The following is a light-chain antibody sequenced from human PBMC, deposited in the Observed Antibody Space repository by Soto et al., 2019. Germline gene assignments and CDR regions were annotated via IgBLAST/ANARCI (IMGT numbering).Light chain of an antibody. CDR2: AAS. Sequence: DIQMTQSPSSLSASVGDRVTITCRASQSISSYLNWYQQKPGKAPKLLIYAASSLQSGVPSRFSXSGSGTEFTLTISSLQPEDFATYYCQQSYSTPPGFTFGPGTKVDIK. CDR3: QQSYSTPPGFT. V-gene: IGKV1-39*01. J-gene: IGKJ3*01. CDR1: QSISSY.